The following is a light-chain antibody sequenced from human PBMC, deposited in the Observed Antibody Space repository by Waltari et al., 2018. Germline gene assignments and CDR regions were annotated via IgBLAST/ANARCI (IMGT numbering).Light chain of an antibody. CDR2: EVS. J-gene: IGKJ4*01. V-gene: IGKV1-13*02. CDR1: QDISGA. CDR3: QHYLSYPIT. Sequence: IQLTQSPSSLSASAGDSVTITCRASQDISGALAWYQQQPGTGPKLLIYEVSGLESGVPSRFRGSRSGTDFTLTITSLQPDDFATYYCQHYLSYPITFGGGTKVQIK.